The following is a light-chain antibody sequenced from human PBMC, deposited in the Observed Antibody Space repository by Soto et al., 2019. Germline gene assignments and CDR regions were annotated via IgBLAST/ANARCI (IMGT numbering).Light chain of an antibody. CDR1: QGISNY. CDR2: AAS. V-gene: IGKV1-27*01. CDR3: EKYNSGPLT. J-gene: IGKJ3*01. Sequence: DVQMTQSPSSLSASVGDRVTITCRASQGISNYLAWYQQKPGKSPKLLISAASTLDSGVPSRFRGAGYGTDFTLTISSLQADDVATYYCEKYNSGPLTFGPGTKVDI.